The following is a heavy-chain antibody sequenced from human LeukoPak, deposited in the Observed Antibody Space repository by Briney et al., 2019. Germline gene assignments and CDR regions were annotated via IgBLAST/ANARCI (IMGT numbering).Heavy chain of an antibody. V-gene: IGHV5-51*01. CDR1: GYIFTTYW. CDR3: ARHEDLSSPFDY. D-gene: IGHD2-2*01. J-gene: IGHJ4*02. CDR2: IYPGDSDV. Sequence: KRGDSLKISGQVTGYIFTTYWIAWVRQMPGKVLEWLGIIYPGDSDVRYNPSPQSKITISDDKSINTDYLQWNSLEASDTAIYFCARHEDLSSPFDYWGQGTLVTVSS.